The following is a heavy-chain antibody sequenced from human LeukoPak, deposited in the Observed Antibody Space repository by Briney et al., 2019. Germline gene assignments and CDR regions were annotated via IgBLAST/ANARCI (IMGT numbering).Heavy chain of an antibody. D-gene: IGHD3-10*01. V-gene: IGHV4-59*01. Sequence: KTSETLSLTCTVSGDSTSNYYWGWIRQPPGKGLEWIGYIYYSGSTNYNPSLKSRVTMSLDTSKNQFSLTLNSVTAADTAVYYCARTNYYGSGSYYFDYWGQGTLVTVSS. CDR2: IYYSGST. CDR1: GDSTSNYY. J-gene: IGHJ4*02. CDR3: ARTNYYGSGSYYFDY.